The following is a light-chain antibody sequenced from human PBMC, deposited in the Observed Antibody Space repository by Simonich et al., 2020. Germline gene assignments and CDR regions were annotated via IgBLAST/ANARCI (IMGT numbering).Light chain of an antibody. CDR2: DAS. V-gene: IGKV3-11*01. J-gene: IGKJ2*01. CDR1: QSVSSY. Sequence: EIVLTQSPATLSLSPGERATLSCRASQSVSSYLAWYQQKPGQAPRLLIYDASNRATGIPARCSGSGSGTDFTLTICSLEPEDFAVYYCQQRSNWPPYTFGQGTKLEIK. CDR3: QQRSNWPPYT.